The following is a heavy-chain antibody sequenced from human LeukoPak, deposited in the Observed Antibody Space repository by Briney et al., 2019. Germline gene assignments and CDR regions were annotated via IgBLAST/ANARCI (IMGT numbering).Heavy chain of an antibody. CDR1: GFSFSNYA. D-gene: IGHD3-16*01. CDR3: ARPSWVSTPDQAW. CDR2: LRGDGET. J-gene: IGHJ4*02. V-gene: IGHV3-23*01. Sequence: GGSLRLSCAASGFSFSNYAMSWVRQAPARGPEWVSSLRGDGETFYADYVKGRFTLSRDDSRNTVYLQLNNLRVEDTAIYYWARPSWVSTPDQAWWGQGTKVPVSP.